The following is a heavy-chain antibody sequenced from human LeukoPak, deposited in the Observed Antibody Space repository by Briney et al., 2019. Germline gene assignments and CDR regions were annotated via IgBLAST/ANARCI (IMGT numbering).Heavy chain of an antibody. Sequence: NASETLSPTCTVSGYSISSGYYWGWIRQPPGKGLEWIGSIYHSGSTYYNPSLKSRVTISVDTSKNQFSLKLSSVTAADTAVYYCARSPHWYSSRFDPWGQGTLVTVSS. D-gene: IGHD6-13*01. CDR3: ARSPHWYSSRFDP. CDR1: GYSISSGYY. V-gene: IGHV4-38-2*02. CDR2: IYHSGST. J-gene: IGHJ5*02.